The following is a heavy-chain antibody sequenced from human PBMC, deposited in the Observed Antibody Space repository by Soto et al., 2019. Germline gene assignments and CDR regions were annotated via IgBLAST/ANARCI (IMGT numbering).Heavy chain of an antibody. Sequence: QITLRESGPTLMKPTQTLTLTCTFSGFSLSTSGAAVGWVRQPPGRALEWLALIYWDGDKRYNASLGNRLTITKDTSMNQVVLTLTNVDPADTATYYCAHRATMTIFGLIIDNGIWFDPWGQGTRVIVSS. V-gene: IGHV2-5*02. CDR1: GFSLSTSGAA. CDR2: IYWDGDK. CDR3: AHRATMTIFGLIIDNGIWFDP. D-gene: IGHD3-3*01. J-gene: IGHJ5*02.